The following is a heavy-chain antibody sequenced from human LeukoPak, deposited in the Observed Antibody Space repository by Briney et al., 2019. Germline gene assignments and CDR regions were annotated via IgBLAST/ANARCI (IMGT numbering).Heavy chain of an antibody. Sequence: PSETLSLTCTVSGGSISNYYWSWIRQPAGKGLEWIGRIYTSGTTHYNPSLKSRVTISVDTSKNQFSLKLSSVTAADTAVYYCASRAVNYYGSGSYRSLVDYWGQGTLVTVSS. CDR3: ASRAVNYYGSGSYRSLVDY. D-gene: IGHD3-10*01. CDR1: GGSISNYY. V-gene: IGHV4-4*07. CDR2: IYTSGTT. J-gene: IGHJ4*02.